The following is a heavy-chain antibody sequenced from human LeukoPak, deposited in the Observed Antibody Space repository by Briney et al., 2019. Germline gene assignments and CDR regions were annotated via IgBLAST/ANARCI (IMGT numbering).Heavy chain of an antibody. CDR1: GNTFTNYY. CDR3: ATDLYGSGSYYWDSSLDY. J-gene: IGHJ4*02. D-gene: IGHD3-10*01. CDR2: INPNSGGT. V-gene: IGHV1-2*02. Sequence: ASVKVSCKASGNTFTNYYIHWVRQAPGQGLEWMGWINPNSGGTNYAQKFQGRVTMTRDTSISTAYMELSRLRSDDTAVYYCATDLYGSGSYYWDSSLDYWGQGTLVTVSS.